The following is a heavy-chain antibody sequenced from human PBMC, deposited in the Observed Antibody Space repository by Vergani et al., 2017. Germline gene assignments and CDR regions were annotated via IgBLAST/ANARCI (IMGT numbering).Heavy chain of an antibody. Sequence: VQLVQSGGGLVQPGGSLRLSCAASGFTFSSYSMNWVRQAPGKGLEWVSYISSSSSTIYYADSVKGRFTISRDNAKNSLYLQMNSLRAEDTAVYYCAKGSQYYDILTGLDPWGQGTLVTVSS. D-gene: IGHD3-9*01. CDR3: AKGSQYYDILTGLDP. CDR2: ISSSSSTI. J-gene: IGHJ5*02. CDR1: GFTFSSYS. V-gene: IGHV3-48*01.